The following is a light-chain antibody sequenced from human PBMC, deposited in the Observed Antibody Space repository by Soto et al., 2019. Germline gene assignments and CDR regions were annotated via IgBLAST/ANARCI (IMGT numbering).Light chain of an antibody. V-gene: IGLV2-11*01. Sequence: QSVLTQPRSVSGSPGQSVTISCTGTSSDVGGYNYVSWYQQHPGTVPKLMIYDVSNRPSGVPDRFSGSKSGNTASLTISGLQAEDEADYYCCSYAGGHTSRLFVGGTKLTV. CDR1: SSDVGGYNY. CDR3: CSYAGGHTSRL. J-gene: IGLJ2*01. CDR2: DVS.